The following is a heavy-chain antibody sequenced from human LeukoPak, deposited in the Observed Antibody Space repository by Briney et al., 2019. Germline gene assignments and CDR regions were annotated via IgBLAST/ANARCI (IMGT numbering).Heavy chain of an antibody. V-gene: IGHV3-30*03. Sequence: PGRSLRLSCAASGFSFSSYGMHWVRQAPGKGLEWVAAISHDGSTNSYGNSVKGRFTISRDNSKNTLHLEMDSLRAEDTAVYYCARESGQGGSYASWGQGTLVTVSS. D-gene: IGHD1-26*01. CDR2: ISHDGSTN. CDR3: ARESGQGGSYAS. CDR1: GFSFSSYG. J-gene: IGHJ5*02.